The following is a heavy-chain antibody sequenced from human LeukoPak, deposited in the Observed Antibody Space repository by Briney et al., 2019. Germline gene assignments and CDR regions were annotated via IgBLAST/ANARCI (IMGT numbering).Heavy chain of an antibody. CDR3: ARVPYHGSSPFDY. J-gene: IGHJ4*02. CDR1: GFTFSSYW. D-gene: IGHD6-6*01. V-gene: IGHV3-74*01. CDR2: INTDGSST. Sequence: PGGSLRLSCAASGFTFSSYWMHWVRQAPGKGLVWVSRINTDGSSTSYADSVKGRFTISRDNAKNTLYLQMSSLRAEDTAVYYCARVPYHGSSPFDYWGQGTLVTVSS.